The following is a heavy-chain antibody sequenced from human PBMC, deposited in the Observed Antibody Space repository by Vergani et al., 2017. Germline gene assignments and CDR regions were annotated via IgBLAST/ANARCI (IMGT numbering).Heavy chain of an antibody. CDR1: GFTFSSYA. J-gene: IGHJ4*02. D-gene: IGHD3-3*01. CDR2: ISGSGGST. CDR3: AKLIAFWSSYYDY. V-gene: IGHV3-23*01. Sequence: EVQLLESGGGLVQPGGSLRLSCAASGFTFSSYAMSWVRQAPGKGLEWVSAISGSGGSTYYADSVKGRFTISRDNSNNTLYLQMNSLRAEDTAVYYCAKLIAFWSSYYDYWGQGTLVTVSS.